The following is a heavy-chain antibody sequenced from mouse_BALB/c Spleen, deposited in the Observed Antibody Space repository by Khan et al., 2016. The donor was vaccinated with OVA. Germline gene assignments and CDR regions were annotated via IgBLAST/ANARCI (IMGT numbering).Heavy chain of an antibody. Sequence: EVQLQESGPGLVKPSQSLSLTCTVTGYSITSDYAWNWIRQFPGNKLEWMGYISYSGSTTYNPSLKSRISITRDTSKNQFFLQLNSVTTEDTATYYCASELGRNYAMDYWGQGTSVTVSS. V-gene: IGHV3-2*02. CDR3: ASELGRNYAMDY. J-gene: IGHJ4*01. CDR2: ISYSGST. D-gene: IGHD4-1*01. CDR1: GYSITSDYA.